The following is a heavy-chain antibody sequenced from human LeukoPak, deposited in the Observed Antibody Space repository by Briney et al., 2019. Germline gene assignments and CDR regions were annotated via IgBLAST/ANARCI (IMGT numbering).Heavy chain of an antibody. J-gene: IGHJ4*02. CDR2: ISHSGST. V-gene: IGHV4-59*08. Sequence: SETLSLTCTVSGGSISNYYWSWIRQPPGKGLEWIGYISHSGSTNYSPSLKSRVTISLDTSKNQFSLKLSSVTTADTAVYYCAGHHPRNTVDFWGQGTLVTVSS. CDR1: GGSISNYY. D-gene: IGHD2/OR15-2a*01. CDR3: AGHHPRNTVDF.